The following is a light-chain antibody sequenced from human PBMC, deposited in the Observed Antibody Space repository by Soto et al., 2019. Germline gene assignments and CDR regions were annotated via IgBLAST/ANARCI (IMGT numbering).Light chain of an antibody. CDR1: QSVSSSY. V-gene: IGKV3-20*01. Sequence: EIVLTQSPGTLSLSPGERATLSCRASQSVSSSYLAWYQQKPGQAPRLLIYGASNRAAGIPDRFSGSGSGTEFTLTISSLQPEDFATYYCQQLESYPSTFGGGTKVDIK. CDR3: QQLESYPST. CDR2: GAS. J-gene: IGKJ4*01.